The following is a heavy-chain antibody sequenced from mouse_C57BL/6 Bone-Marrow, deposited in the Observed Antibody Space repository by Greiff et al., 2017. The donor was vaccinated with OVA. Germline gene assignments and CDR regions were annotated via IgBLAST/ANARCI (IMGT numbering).Heavy chain of an antibody. V-gene: IGHV1-15*01. CDR1: GYTFTDYE. CDR3: TRGYSNYYDMDY. Sequence: VQLVESGAELVRPGASVTLSCTASGYTFTDYEMHWVKQTPVHGLEWIGAIDPETGGTAYNQKFKGKAMLTADKSSSTAYMELRSLTSEDSAVYCCTRGYSNYYDMDYWGQGTSVTVSS. CDR2: IDPETGGT. J-gene: IGHJ4*01. D-gene: IGHD2-5*01.